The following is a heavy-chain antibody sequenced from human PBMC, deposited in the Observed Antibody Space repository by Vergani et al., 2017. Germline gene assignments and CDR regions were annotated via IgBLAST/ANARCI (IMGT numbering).Heavy chain of an antibody. CDR1: GFTFSSYA. D-gene: IGHD3-16*02. CDR2: ISGSGGST. Sequence: EVQLLESGGGLVQPGGSLRLSCAASGFTFSSYAMSWVRQAPGKVLEWVSAISGSGGSTYYADSVKGRFPISRDNSKNTLYLQMNSLRAEDTAVYYCAKETYYDYVWGSYRPGYYFDYWGQGTLVTVSS. CDR3: AKETYYDYVWGSYRPGYYFDY. V-gene: IGHV3-23*01. J-gene: IGHJ4*02.